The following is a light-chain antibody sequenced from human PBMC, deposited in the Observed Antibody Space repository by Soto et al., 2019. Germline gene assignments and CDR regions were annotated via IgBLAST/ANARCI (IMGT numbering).Light chain of an antibody. J-gene: IGKJ1*01. CDR3: LQYSDYPWT. CDR1: QNVNNNF. Sequence: VLTQSPRTLSLSPGERATLSCRASQNVNNNFVAWYQQKPGKAPKVLISDASRLQNGVPSRFSGSGSGTEFTLTITSLHPDDFAIYYCLQYSDYPWTFGQGTEVEIK. V-gene: IGKV3-20*01. CDR2: DAS.